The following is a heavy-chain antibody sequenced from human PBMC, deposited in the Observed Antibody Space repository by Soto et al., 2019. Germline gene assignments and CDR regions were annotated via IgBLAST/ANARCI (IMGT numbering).Heavy chain of an antibody. D-gene: IGHD2-2*01. V-gene: IGHV3-7*01. CDR2: IKQDESEK. CDR1: AFTLSSYW. Sequence: RALRLSSLAYAFTLSSYWISWVRQAERKGLEWVANIKQDESEKYYEDSVKGRFTISRDNAKNSLYLQMNSLRAEDTAVYYCARGARYCSGTSCFVWGMDVWGQGTTVTVSS. J-gene: IGHJ6*02. CDR3: ARGARYCSGTSCFVWGMDV.